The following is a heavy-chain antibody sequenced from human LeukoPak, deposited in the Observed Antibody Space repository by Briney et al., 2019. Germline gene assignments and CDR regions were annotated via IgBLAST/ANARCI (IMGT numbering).Heavy chain of an antibody. CDR1: GFTFDDYA. CDR3: AKMGCSSTSCYFDY. CDR2: ISWNSGSI. V-gene: IGHV3-9*01. Sequence: PEGCLRLSCAASGFTFDDYAMHWVRQAPGKGLEWVSGISWNSGSIGYADSVKGRFTISRDNAKNSLYLQMNSLRAEDTALYYCAKMGCSSTSCYFDYWGQGTLVTVSS. J-gene: IGHJ4*02. D-gene: IGHD2-2*01.